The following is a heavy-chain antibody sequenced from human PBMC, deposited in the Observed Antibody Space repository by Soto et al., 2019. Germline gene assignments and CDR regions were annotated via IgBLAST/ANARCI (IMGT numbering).Heavy chain of an antibody. CDR3: ARDSLALFDS. J-gene: IGHJ4*02. Sequence: SETLSLTCTVSDGSVSSGNYYWTWIRQPPGKGLEWIGYIHSSGSTLYNPSLKSRVIISVDTSMNRFSLKLSSVTAADTAVYYCARDSLALFDSWGQGTLVTVS. V-gene: IGHV4-61*01. CDR2: IHSSGST. CDR1: DGSVSSGNYY. D-gene: IGHD5-12*01.